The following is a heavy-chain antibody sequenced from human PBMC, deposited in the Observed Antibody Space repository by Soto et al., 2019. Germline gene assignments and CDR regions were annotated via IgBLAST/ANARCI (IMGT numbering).Heavy chain of an antibody. J-gene: IGHJ3*01. Sequence: QEQLVQSGAEVKKPGASVKVSCKASGYTFTSYDIKWVRQATGQGLEWMGWMNPNSGNTGYAQKFQGRVTMTRNTSISTAYMELSSLRFEDTAVHYCATERWEDAFDVRGQGTMVTVSS. CDR3: ATERWEDAFDV. V-gene: IGHV1-8*01. D-gene: IGHD1-26*01. CDR2: MNPNSGNT. CDR1: GYTFTSYD.